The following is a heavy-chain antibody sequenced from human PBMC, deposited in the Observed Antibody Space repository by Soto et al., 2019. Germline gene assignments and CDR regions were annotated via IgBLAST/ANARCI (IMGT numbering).Heavy chain of an antibody. CDR3: ARADYGDYEEGNFDY. CDR1: GFTFSSYS. J-gene: IGHJ4*02. Sequence: GGSLRLSCAASGFTFSSYSMNWIRQAPGKGLEWVSYISSSSSTIYYADSVKGRFTISRDNAKNSLYLQMNSLRDEDTAVYYCARADYGDYEEGNFDYWGQGTLVTVSS. D-gene: IGHD4-17*01. CDR2: ISSSSSTI. V-gene: IGHV3-48*02.